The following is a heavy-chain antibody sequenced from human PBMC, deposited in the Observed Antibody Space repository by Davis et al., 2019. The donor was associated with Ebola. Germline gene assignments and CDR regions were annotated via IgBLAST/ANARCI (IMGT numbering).Heavy chain of an antibody. Sequence: MPGGSLRLSCAASGFTFSSYSMNWVRQAPGQGLEWMGWINVGNGNTKYSQKFLGRVTITRDTSASTVYMEMSSLRSEDTAVYYCAKDSPLFDRYSSVWSDFDYWGQGTLVTVSS. CDR3: AKDSPLFDRYSSVWSDFDY. V-gene: IGHV1-3*01. J-gene: IGHJ4*02. CDR1: GFTFSSYS. D-gene: IGHD6-19*01. CDR2: INVGNGNT.